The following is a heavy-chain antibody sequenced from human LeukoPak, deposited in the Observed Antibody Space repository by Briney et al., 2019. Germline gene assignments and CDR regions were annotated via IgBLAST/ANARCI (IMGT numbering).Heavy chain of an antibody. CDR2: INHSGST. CDR3: ARGSPRVGRLFDY. CDR1: GFTFTDYS. V-gene: IGHV4-34*01. D-gene: IGHD2-15*01. Sequence: GSLRLSCAASGFTFTDYSMSWIRQPPGKGLEWIGEINHSGSTNYNPSLKSRVTISVDTSKNQFSLKLSSVTAADTAVYYCARGSPRVGRLFDYWGQGTLVTVSS. J-gene: IGHJ4*02.